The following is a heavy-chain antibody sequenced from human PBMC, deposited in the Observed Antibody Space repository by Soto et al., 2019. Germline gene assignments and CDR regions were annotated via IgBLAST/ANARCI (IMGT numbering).Heavy chain of an antibody. D-gene: IGHD3-10*01. CDR1: GFTFSSYS. CDR2: ISSSSTI. J-gene: IGHJ5*02. Sequence: GGSLRLSCAASGFTFSSYSMNWVRQAPGKGLEWVSYISSSSTIYYADSVKGRFTISRDNAKNSLYLQMNSLRAEDTAVYYCARGRPNTMVRGVIPKGRYNWFDPWGQGTLVTVSS. V-gene: IGHV3-48*01. CDR3: ARGRPNTMVRGVIPKGRYNWFDP.